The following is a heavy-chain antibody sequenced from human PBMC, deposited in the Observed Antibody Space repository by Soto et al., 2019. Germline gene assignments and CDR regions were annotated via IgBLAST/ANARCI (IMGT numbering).Heavy chain of an antibody. J-gene: IGHJ4*02. Sequence: PGESLRLSCAASGFTFSSYGMHWVRQAPGKGLEWVAVISYDGSNKYYADYVKGRFTNNRDNSKNKQYQQMNSMRAEDTAVYYCAKDRRIAAAGTSVDYWGQGP. CDR2: ISYDGSNK. CDR3: AKDRRIAAAGTSVDY. D-gene: IGHD6-13*01. V-gene: IGHV3-30*18. CDR1: GFTFSSYG.